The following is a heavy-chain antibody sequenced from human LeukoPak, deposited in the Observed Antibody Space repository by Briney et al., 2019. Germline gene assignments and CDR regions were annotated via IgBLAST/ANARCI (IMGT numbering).Heavy chain of an antibody. CDR1: GGSISNYY. D-gene: IGHD3-16*02. Sequence: PSETLSLTCTVSGGSISNYYWSWIRQPPGMGLEWIGYIYYSGNTNYNPSLESRVTISVDTSRSQFSLKLTSVTAADTAVYYCARAPYRDDAFDIWGQGTMVTVSS. V-gene: IGHV4-59*01. CDR2: IYYSGNT. CDR3: ARAPYRDDAFDI. J-gene: IGHJ3*02.